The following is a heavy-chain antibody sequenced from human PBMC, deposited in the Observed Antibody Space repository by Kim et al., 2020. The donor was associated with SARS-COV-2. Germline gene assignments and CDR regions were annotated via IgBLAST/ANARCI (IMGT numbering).Heavy chain of an antibody. D-gene: IGHD2-15*01. J-gene: IGHJ6*02. CDR2: INTNTGNP. CDR3: ARRGPDDCSGGSCYDGGYYYYGMDV. V-gene: IGHV7-4-1*02. Sequence: ASVKVSCKASGYTFTSYAMNWVRQAPGQGLEWMGWINTNTGNPTYAQGFTGRFVFSLDTSVSTAYLQISSLKAEDTAVYYCARRGPDDCSGGSCYDGGYYYYGMDVWGQGTTVTVSS. CDR1: GYTFTSYA.